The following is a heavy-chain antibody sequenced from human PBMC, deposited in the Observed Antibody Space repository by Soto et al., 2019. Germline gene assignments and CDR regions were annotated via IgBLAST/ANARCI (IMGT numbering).Heavy chain of an antibody. J-gene: IGHJ4*02. D-gene: IGHD3-9*01. CDR2: IYYSGST. V-gene: IGHV4-31*03. CDR1: GGSISSGGYY. CDR3: ARSRPFDYDILTGYSSYYFDY. Sequence: PSETLSLTCTVSGGSISSGGYYWSWIRQHPGKGLEWIGYIYYSGSTYYNPSLKSRVTISVDTSKNQFSLKLSSVTAADTAVYYCARSRPFDYDILTGYSSYYFDYWGQGTLVTVSS.